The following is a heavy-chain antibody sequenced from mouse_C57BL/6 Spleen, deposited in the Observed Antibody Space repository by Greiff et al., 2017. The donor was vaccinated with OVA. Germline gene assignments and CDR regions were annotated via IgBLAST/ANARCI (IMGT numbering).Heavy chain of an antibody. J-gene: IGHJ4*01. D-gene: IGHD1-1*01. CDR2: IYPRSGNT. V-gene: IGHV1-81*01. CDR3: ARDSDYYGSSYFYAMDY. Sequence: VQLQESGAELARPGASVKLSCKASGYTFTSYGISWVKQRTGQGLEWIGEIYPRSGNTYYNEKFKGKATLTADKSSSTAYMELRSLTSEDSAVYFCARDSDYYGSSYFYAMDYWGQGTSVTVSS. CDR1: GYTFTSYG.